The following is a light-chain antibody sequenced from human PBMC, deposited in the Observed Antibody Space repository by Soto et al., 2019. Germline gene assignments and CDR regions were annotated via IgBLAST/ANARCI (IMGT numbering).Light chain of an antibody. CDR3: QQRKSYPIT. V-gene: IGKV1-9*01. J-gene: IGKJ5*01. CDR1: PDINTY. Sequence: DIQLTQSPSFLSASVGDRVTITCRASPDINTYLAWYQQKPGKAPKLLIFAASTLQNGVPSRLRGSGSGTEFTVTITSLQPEDCATYYCQQRKSYPITFGQGTRLEIK. CDR2: AAS.